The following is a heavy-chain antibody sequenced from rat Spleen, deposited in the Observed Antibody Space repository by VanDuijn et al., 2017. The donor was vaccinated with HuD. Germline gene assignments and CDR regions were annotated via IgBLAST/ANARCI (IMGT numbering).Heavy chain of an antibody. CDR3: AKDRDYGPDY. Sequence: EVQLVESGGGLIQPGRSLKLSCAASGFTFSNYGMAWVRQAPTKGLEWVASISTRGGSTYYRDSVKGRFTISRDNAKNTLYLQMNSLRSEDTATYYCAKDRDYGPDYWGQGVMVTVSS. J-gene: IGHJ2*01. V-gene: IGHV5S13*01. D-gene: IGHD1-11*01. CDR1: GFTFSNYG. CDR2: ISTRGGST.